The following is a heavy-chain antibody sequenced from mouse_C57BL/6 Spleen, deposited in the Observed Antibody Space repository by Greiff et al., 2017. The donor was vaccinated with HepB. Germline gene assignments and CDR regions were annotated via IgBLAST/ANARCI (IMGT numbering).Heavy chain of an antibody. CDR3: ARQEGLGAMDY. Sequence: EVQLVESGGDLVKPGGSLKLSCAASGFTFSSYGMSWVRQTPDKRLEWVATISSGGSYTYYPDSVKGRFTISRDNAKNTLYLQMSSLKSEDTAMYYCARQEGLGAMDYWGQGTSVTVSS. CDR1: GFTFSSYG. CDR2: ISSGGSYT. D-gene: IGHD3-3*01. V-gene: IGHV5-6*01. J-gene: IGHJ4*01.